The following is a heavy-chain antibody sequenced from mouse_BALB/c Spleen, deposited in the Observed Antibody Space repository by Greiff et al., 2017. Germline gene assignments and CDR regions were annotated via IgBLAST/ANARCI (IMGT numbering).Heavy chain of an antibody. V-gene: IGHV5-6-5*01. Sequence: EVNLVESGGGLVKPGGSLKLSCAASGFTFSSYAMSWVRQTPEKRLEWVASISSGGSTYYPDSVKGRFTISRDNARNILYLQMSSLRSEDTAMYYCARGGLRGAMDYWGQGTSVTVSS. CDR3: ARGGLRGAMDY. CDR1: GFTFSSYA. CDR2: ISSGGST. J-gene: IGHJ4*01. D-gene: IGHD2-4*01.